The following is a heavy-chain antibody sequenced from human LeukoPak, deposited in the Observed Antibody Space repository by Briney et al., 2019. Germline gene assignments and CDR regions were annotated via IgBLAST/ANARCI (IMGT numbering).Heavy chain of an antibody. D-gene: IGHD3-10*01. J-gene: IGHJ4*02. V-gene: IGHV3-33*06. CDR3: AKVAYYFGSGSYYKSPLDY. CDR2: IWYDGTNT. Sequence: GGSLRLSCAASGFTFSSYGMHWVRQAPGKGLEWVAVIWYDGTNTYYADSVKGRFTISRDNSKNTLYLQMNRLRVEDTAVYYCAKVAYYFGSGSYYKSPLDYWGQGTLVTVSS. CDR1: GFTFSSYG.